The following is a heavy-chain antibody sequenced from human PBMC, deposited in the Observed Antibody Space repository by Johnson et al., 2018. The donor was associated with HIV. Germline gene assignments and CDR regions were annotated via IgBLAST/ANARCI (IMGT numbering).Heavy chain of an antibody. J-gene: IGHJ3*02. CDR2: ISYDGSNK. CDR3: AAGWWPGAFHI. D-gene: IGHD2-15*01. V-gene: IGHV3-30-3*01. Sequence: VQLVESGGGVVQPGRSLRLSCAASGFTFSSYAMHWVRQAPGKGLEWVAVISYDGSNKYYAESVKGRFTISRDNSKNTLFLKMNSLRAEDTAVYYCAAGWWPGAFHIWGQGTMVTVSS. CDR1: GFTFSSYA.